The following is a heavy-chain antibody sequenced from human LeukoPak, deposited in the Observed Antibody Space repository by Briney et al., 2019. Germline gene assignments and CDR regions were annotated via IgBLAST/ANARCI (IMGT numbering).Heavy chain of an antibody. D-gene: IGHD3-3*01. J-gene: IGHJ6*03. Sequence: GASVKVSCKASGYTFTSYDINWVRQATGQGLEWMGWMNPNSGNTGYAQKFQGRVTMTRNTSISTAYMELSSLRSEDTAVYYCARGTGPSAIDWSGYWGCYYYYYMDVWGKGTTVTVSS. CDR3: ARGTGPSAIDWSGYWGCYYYYYMDV. CDR1: GYTFTSYD. V-gene: IGHV1-8*01. CDR2: MNPNSGNT.